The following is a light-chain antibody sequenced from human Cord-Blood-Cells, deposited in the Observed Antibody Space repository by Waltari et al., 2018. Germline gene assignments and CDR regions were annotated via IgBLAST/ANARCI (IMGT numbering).Light chain of an antibody. CDR2: RNN. J-gene: IGLJ2*01. Sequence: QSVLTQPPSASGTPGQRVTISCSGSSSNIGSNYVYWYQQLPGTAPKLLIYRNNQRPSGVPDRFSGSKSGTSASLAISGLRSGDEADYYCAAWDDSLSAFFGGGTKLTVL. CDR1: SSNIGSNY. CDR3: AAWDDSLSAF. V-gene: IGLV1-47*01.